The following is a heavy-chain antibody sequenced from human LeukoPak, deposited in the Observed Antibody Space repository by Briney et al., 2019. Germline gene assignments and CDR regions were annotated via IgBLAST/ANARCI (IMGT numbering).Heavy chain of an antibody. V-gene: IGHV4-39*01. D-gene: IGHD3-10*01. Sequence: SETLSLTCTVSGDSISSSSYYWGWIRQPPGKGLEWIGNIYYSGSTYSNPSLKSRVTISVDMSKNQFSLKLSSVTAADTAVYYCATTSVVRGGVDIWGQGTMVTVSS. CDR2: IYYSGST. CDR1: GDSISSSSYY. CDR3: ATTSVVRGGVDI. J-gene: IGHJ3*02.